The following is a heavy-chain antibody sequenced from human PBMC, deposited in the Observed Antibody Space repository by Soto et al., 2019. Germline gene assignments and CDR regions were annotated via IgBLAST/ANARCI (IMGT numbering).Heavy chain of an antibody. CDR3: AHKGGRGAGMDV. V-gene: IGHV2-5*02. CDR2: IYWDNDK. D-gene: IGHD2-15*01. CDR1: GFSVSTSGVG. Sequence: QITLKESGPTLVKPTQTLTLTCTFSGFSVSTSGVGVDWIRQSPGKALEWLGLIYWDNDKRYSPFLQTRITSTNDTSKNQEVLTMTNMAPVDTATYYCAHKGGRGAGMDVWGQGTTVTVSS. J-gene: IGHJ6*02.